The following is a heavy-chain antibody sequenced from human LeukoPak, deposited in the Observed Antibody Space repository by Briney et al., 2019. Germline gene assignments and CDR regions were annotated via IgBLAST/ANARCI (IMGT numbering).Heavy chain of an antibody. Sequence: PGGSLRLSCAASGFTFSDSYMTWVRQAPGKGVEWVAYISGSGHDINYSGSVKGRFTISRDNAKNSLYLQMSSLRVEDTAVYYCTRDPRHFDSCGQGTLVTVSS. V-gene: IGHV3-11*04. J-gene: IGHJ5*01. CDR1: GFTFSDSY. D-gene: IGHD6-6*01. CDR3: TRDPRHFDS. CDR2: ISGSGHDI.